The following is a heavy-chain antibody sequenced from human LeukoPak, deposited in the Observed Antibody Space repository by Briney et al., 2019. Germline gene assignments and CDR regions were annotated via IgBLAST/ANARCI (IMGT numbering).Heavy chain of an antibody. Sequence: PGGSLRLSCAASGFTFSNYWMSWVRQAPGKGLEWVANIKHDGSEKYYVDSVKGRFTISRDNAKNSLYLQMNSLRAEDTAVYYCARGGTTFDYWGQGTPVTVSS. J-gene: IGHJ4*02. CDR1: GFTFSNYW. D-gene: IGHD2/OR15-2a*01. CDR2: IKHDGSEK. V-gene: IGHV3-7*01. CDR3: ARGGTTFDY.